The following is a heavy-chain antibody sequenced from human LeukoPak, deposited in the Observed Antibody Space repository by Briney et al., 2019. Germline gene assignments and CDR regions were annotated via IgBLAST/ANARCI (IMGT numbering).Heavy chain of an antibody. CDR3: ARTARQCDY. CDR1: GDSIYTYY. D-gene: IGHD6-6*01. CDR2: IYHTGDT. V-gene: IGHV4-59*01. J-gene: IGHJ4*02. Sequence: PSETLSLTCTVSGDSIYTYYWSWIRQPPGKGLEYIGYIYHTGDTNYNPSLKGRVTMSVDTSNNQFSLRLSSVTAADTAVYYRARTARQCDYWGQGILVSVSS.